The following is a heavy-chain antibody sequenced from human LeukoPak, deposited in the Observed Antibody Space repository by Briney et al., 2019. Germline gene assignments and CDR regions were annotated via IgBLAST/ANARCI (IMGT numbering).Heavy chain of an antibody. D-gene: IGHD6-6*01. CDR1: DFPVSRNY. V-gene: IGHV3-53*04. Sequence: GGSLRLSCAASDFPVSRNYTSWVRQAPGKGLEWVSVINSGGITYYADSVKGRFTISRHNSENTLYLQMNSLRPEDTAVYYCARAPYTTSYYFDYWGQGTLVTVSS. CDR3: ARAPYTTSYYFDY. CDR2: INSGGIT. J-gene: IGHJ4*02.